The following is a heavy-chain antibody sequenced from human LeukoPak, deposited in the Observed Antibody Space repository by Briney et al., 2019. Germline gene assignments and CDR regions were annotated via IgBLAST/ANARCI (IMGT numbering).Heavy chain of an antibody. CDR1: GYTFTSYD. Sequence: ASVKVSCKASGYTFTSYDINWVRQATGQGLEWMGIINPSGGSTSYAQKFQGRVTMTRDTSTSTVYMELSSLRSEDTAVYYCARSRRGDYGLGYWGQGTLVTVSS. CDR2: INPSGGST. D-gene: IGHD4-17*01. V-gene: IGHV1-46*01. CDR3: ARSRRGDYGLGY. J-gene: IGHJ4*02.